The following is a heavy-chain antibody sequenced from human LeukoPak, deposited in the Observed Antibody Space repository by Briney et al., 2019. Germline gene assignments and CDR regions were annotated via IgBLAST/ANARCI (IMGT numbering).Heavy chain of an antibody. Sequence: GGSLRLSCAASGFTFSSYGMHWVRQAPGKGLEWVAVISYDGSNKYYADSVKGRFTISRDNSKNTLYLQMNSLRAEDTAVYYCAKDRDYSSLEYFQHWGQGTLVTVSS. J-gene: IGHJ1*01. V-gene: IGHV3-30*18. CDR3: AKDRDYSSLEYFQH. CDR1: GFTFSSYG. CDR2: ISYDGSNK. D-gene: IGHD4-11*01.